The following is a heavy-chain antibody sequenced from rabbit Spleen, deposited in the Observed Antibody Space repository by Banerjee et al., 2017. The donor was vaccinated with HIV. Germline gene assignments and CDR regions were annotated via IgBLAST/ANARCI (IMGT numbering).Heavy chain of an antibody. CDR2: INAATAKP. J-gene: IGHJ4*01. CDR1: GVSLNDKDV. D-gene: IGHD4-1*01. CDR3: ARDLAGAIGWNFYL. Sequence: QSLEESGGGLVQPGGSLTLTCKASGVSLNDKDVMCWVRQAPGKGLEWIACINAATAKPVYATWAKGRFTISRASSTTVTLQMTSLTAADTATDFCARDLAGAIGWNFYLWGQGTLVTVS. V-gene: IGHV1S40*01.